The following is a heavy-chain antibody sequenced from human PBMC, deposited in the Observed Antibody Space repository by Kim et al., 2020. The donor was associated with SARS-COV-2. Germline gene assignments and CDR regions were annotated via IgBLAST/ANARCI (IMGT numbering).Heavy chain of an antibody. Sequence: SETLSLTCTVSGGSISSYYWSWIRQPPGKGLEWIGNIYYSGSTNYNPSLKSRVTISVDTSKNQFSLKLSSVTAADTAVYYCASTLEIAAAGTGMDVWGQGTTVTVSS. D-gene: IGHD6-13*01. CDR1: GGSISSYY. J-gene: IGHJ6*02. CDR2: IYYSGST. CDR3: ASTLEIAAAGTGMDV. V-gene: IGHV4-59*08.